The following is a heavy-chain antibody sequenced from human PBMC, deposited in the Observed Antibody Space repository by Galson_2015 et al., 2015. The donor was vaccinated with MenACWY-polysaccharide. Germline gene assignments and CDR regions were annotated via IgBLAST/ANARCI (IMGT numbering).Heavy chain of an antibody. CDR2: ISNDGGTK. CDR1: GVTFSNYG. Sequence: SLRLSCAASGVTFSNYGMHWVRQAPGKGLEWVAVISNDGGTKYYADSVKGRFTISRDKSRNTHYLHMDSLRPEDTAVYFCAREEDTYRSRRYGSWGKGATVTVSS. CDR3: AREEDTYRSRRYGS. J-gene: IGHJ6*04. D-gene: IGHD6-13*01. V-gene: IGHV3-30*03.